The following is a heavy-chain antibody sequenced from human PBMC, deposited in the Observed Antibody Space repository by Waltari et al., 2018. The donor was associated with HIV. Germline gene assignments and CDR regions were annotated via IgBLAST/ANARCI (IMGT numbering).Heavy chain of an antibody. Sequence: QVQLQESGPGLVKPSETLSLTCTVSGGSVSSGSYYWSWIRQPPGKGLEWIGYIYYSGSTNYNPSLKSRVTISVDTSKNQFSLKLSSVTAADTAVYYCARRELVPYYYDSSGSFDYWGQGTLVTVSS. CDR1: GGSVSSGSYY. CDR3: ARRELVPYYYDSSGSFDY. D-gene: IGHD3-22*01. CDR2: IYYSGST. V-gene: IGHV4-61*01. J-gene: IGHJ4*02.